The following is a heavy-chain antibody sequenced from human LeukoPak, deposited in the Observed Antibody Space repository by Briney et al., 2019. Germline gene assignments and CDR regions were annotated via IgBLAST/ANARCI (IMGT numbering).Heavy chain of an antibody. CDR3: ARGILPPQGY. J-gene: IGHJ4*02. D-gene: IGHD3-10*01. CDR1: GFTFSNYW. Sequence: GGSLRLSCAASGFTFSNYWMNWVRQAPGKGLEWVANIKQDGSEKYYVDSVKGRFTISRDNAKSSLYLQMNSLRAEDTAVYYCARGILPPQGYWGQGPLVTVSS. V-gene: IGHV3-7*01. CDR2: IKQDGSEK.